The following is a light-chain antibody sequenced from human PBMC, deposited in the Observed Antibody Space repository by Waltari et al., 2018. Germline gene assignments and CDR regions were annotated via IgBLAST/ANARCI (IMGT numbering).Light chain of an antibody. CDR1: NSDVGGYTY. CDR2: NVT. J-gene: IGLJ2*01. Sequence: QSALTQPASVSGSPGQPITIPSTGTNSDVGGYTYVSWYQRDPGKAPKLMIYNVTVRPSGVSNRFSGSKSGNTASLIISGLQAEDEADYFCSSYTRSSALVFGGGTKLTVL. CDR3: SSYTRSSALV. V-gene: IGLV2-14*03.